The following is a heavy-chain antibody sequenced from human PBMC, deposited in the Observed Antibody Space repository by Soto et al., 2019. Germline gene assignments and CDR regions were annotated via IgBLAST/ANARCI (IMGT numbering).Heavy chain of an antibody. Sequence: GGSVSLSXAASGFTFSSCGMHWVRQAPGKGLEWVAVISYDGSNKYYADSVKGRFTISRDNSKNTLYLQMNSLRAEDTAVYYCAKDSTGVFDYWGQGTLVTVSS. CDR1: GFTFSSCG. CDR3: AKDSTGVFDY. J-gene: IGHJ4*02. D-gene: IGHD1-1*01. V-gene: IGHV3-30*18. CDR2: ISYDGSNK.